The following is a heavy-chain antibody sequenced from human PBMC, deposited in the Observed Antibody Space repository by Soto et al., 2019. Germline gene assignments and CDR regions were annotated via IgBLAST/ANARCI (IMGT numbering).Heavy chain of an antibody. J-gene: IGHJ6*03. CDR1: GGSISSSNW. V-gene: IGHV4-4*02. CDR3: ARVNNWNQNYYYYMDV. Sequence: SETLSLTSAVSGGSISSSNWWSWVRQPPGKGLEWIGEIYHSGSTNYNPSLKSRVTISVDKSKNQFSLKLSSVTAADTAVYYCARVNNWNQNYYYYMDVWGKGTTVTVSS. CDR2: IYHSGST. D-gene: IGHD1-20*01.